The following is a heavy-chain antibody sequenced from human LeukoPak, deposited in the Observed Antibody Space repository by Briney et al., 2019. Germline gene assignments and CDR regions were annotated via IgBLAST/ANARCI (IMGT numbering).Heavy chain of an antibody. CDR3: ARDGGYYDSSGPPDDAFDI. CDR1: GGSISSSSYY. Sequence: PSETLSLTCTVSGGSISSSSYYWGWIRQPPGKGLEWIGSIHYSGSTYYNPSLKSRVTISVDTSKNQFSLKLSSVTAADTAVYYCARDGGYYDSSGPPDDAFDIWGQGTMVTVSS. J-gene: IGHJ3*02. D-gene: IGHD3-22*01. CDR2: IHYSGST. V-gene: IGHV4-39*02.